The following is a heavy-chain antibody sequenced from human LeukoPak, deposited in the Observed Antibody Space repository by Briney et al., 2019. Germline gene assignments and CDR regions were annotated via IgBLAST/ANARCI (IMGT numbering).Heavy chain of an antibody. CDR1: GYTFTSYG. Sequence: ASVKVSCKASGYTFTSYGISWVRQAPGQGLEWMGWISAYNGNTNYAQKLQGRVTMTTDTSTSTAYMELRSLRSDDTAVYYCAREILYYDSSGYYPLDYWGQGILVTVSS. D-gene: IGHD3-22*01. CDR2: ISAYNGNT. V-gene: IGHV1-18*01. CDR3: AREILYYDSSGYYPLDY. J-gene: IGHJ4*02.